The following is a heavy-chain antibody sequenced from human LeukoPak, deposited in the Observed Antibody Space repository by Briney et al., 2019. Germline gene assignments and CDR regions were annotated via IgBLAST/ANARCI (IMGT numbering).Heavy chain of an antibody. J-gene: IGHJ4*02. Sequence: GGSQRLSCAVSGFTFSSYAMSWVRQAPGKGLEWVSAISGSGGSTYYADSVKGRFTISRDNSKNTLYLQMNSLRAEDTAVYYCAKGTKRNGLYWGQGTLVTVSS. CDR3: AKGTKRNGLY. V-gene: IGHV3-23*01. CDR1: GFTFSSYA. D-gene: IGHD2-8*01. CDR2: ISGSGGST.